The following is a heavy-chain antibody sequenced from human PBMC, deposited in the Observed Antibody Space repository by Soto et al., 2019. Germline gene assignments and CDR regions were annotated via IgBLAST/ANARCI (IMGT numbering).Heavy chain of an antibody. CDR3: AKDIRPSYGDYSEGVWKNWFDP. CDR2: ISWNSGSI. V-gene: IGHV3-9*03. D-gene: IGHD4-17*01. J-gene: IGHJ5*02. CDR1: GFTFDDYA. Sequence: EVQLVASGGGLVQPGRSLRLSCAASGFTFDDYARHWVRQAPGKGLEWVSGISWNSGSIGYADSVKGRFTISRDNAKNSLYLQMNSLRAEDMALYYCAKDIRPSYGDYSEGVWKNWFDPWGRGTLVTVSS.